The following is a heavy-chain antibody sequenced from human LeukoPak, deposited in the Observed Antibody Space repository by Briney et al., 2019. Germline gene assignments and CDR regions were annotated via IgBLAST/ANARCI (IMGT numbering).Heavy chain of an antibody. CDR1: GFTLSSYA. D-gene: IGHD6-13*01. J-gene: IGHJ4*02. CDR2: ISGDGGTT. V-gene: IGHV3-23*01. CDR3: AKSGSTWYDYFDF. Sequence: GGSLRLSCAASGFTLSSYAMTWVREARGKRLEWVSTISGDGGTTFYADSVKCRFTISRENSKNTLYLQMSSLRADDTAVYYCAKSGSTWYDYFDFWGQGALVTVSS.